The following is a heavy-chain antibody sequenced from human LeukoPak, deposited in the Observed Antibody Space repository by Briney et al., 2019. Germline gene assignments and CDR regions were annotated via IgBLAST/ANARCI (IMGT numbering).Heavy chain of an antibody. V-gene: IGHV4-30-2*01. CDR2: TYLSGST. CDR1: GGSISSGGYS. CDR3: ARELNRLVDY. J-gene: IGHJ4*02. Sequence: PSQTLSLTCAVSGGSISSGGYSWSWIRQPPGKGLEWSGYTYLSGSTYYNTSLKSRVTISVDRSKNQFSLKLSSVTAADTAVYYCARELNRLVDYWGQGTLVTVSS. D-gene: IGHD2-21*01.